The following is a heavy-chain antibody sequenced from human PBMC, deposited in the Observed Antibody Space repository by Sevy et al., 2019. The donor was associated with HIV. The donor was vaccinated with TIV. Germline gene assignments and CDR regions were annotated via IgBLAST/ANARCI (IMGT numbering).Heavy chain of an antibody. D-gene: IGHD1-1*01. CDR1: GFTFSSYA. CDR2: ISGSGGST. CDR3: AKDLDHHDTYHWFDP. Sequence: GGSLRLSCAASGFTFSSYAMSWVRQAPGKGLEWVSAISGSGGSTYYADSVKGRFTISRDNSKNTLYLQMNSLRAEYTAVYYCAKDLDHHDTYHWFDPWGQGTLVTVSS. J-gene: IGHJ5*02. V-gene: IGHV3-23*01.